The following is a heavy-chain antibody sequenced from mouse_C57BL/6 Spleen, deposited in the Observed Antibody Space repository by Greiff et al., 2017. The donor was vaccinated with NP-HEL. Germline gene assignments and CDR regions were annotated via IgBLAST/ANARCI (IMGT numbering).Heavy chain of an antibody. J-gene: IGHJ2*01. D-gene: IGHD4-1*01. V-gene: IGHV5-17*01. CDR3: ARDGGTDYFDY. CDR2: ISSGSSTI. Sequence: VKLMESGGGLVKPGGSLKLSYAASGFTFSDYGMHWVRQAPEKGLEWVAYISSGSSTIYYADTVKGRFTISRDNAKNTLFLQMTSLRSEDTAMYYCARDGGTDYFDYWGQGTTLTVSS. CDR1: GFTFSDYG.